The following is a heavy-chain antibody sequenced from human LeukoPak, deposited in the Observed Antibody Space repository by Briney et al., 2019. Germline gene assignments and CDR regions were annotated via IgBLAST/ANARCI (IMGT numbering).Heavy chain of an antibody. CDR3: ASAVPFDY. CDR1: GGSISSYY. D-gene: IGHD1-1*01. Sequence: SETLSLTCTVSGGSISSYYWSWIRQPPGKGLEWIGYIYYSGSTNYNPSLKSRVTISVDTSKNQFSLKLSSVTAADTAVYYCASAVPFDYWGQGTLVTVSS. J-gene: IGHJ4*02. V-gene: IGHV4-59*08. CDR2: IYYSGST.